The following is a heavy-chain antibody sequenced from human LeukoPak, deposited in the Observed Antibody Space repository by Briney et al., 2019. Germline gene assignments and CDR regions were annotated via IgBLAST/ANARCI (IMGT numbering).Heavy chain of an antibody. CDR1: GFTFSSYA. D-gene: IGHD2-21*02. CDR2: ISGSGGST. CDR3: AKDHRSPVTAAPSFDY. J-gene: IGHJ4*02. Sequence: PGGSLRLSCAASGFTFSSYAMSWARQAPGKGLEWVSAISGSGGSTYYADSVKGRFTISRDNSKNTLYLQMNSLRAEDTAVYYCAKDHRSPVTAAPSFDYWGQGTLVTVSS. V-gene: IGHV3-23*01.